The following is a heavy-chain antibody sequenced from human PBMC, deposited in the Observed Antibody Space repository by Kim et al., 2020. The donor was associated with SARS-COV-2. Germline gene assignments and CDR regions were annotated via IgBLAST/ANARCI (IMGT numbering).Heavy chain of an antibody. V-gene: IGHV3-30*14. CDR2: ISSDGSNK. J-gene: IGHJ4*02. CDR1: GFPFSTYA. D-gene: IGHD2-21*01. Sequence: GGSLRLSCAASGFPFSTYAMHWVRQAPGKGLEWMAAISSDGSNKYYADSVKGRFTISRDNSKNTLYLHVNSLRAEDTALYYCATDWGCGGDCYMYYFHYWGQGTLVTVSS. CDR3: ATDWGCGGDCYMYYFHY.